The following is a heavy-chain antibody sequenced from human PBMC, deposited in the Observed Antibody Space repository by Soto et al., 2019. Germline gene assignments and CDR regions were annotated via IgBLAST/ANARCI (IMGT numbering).Heavy chain of an antibody. Sequence: GSLRLSCAASGFTFSSYAMHWVRQAPGKGLEWVAVISYDGSNKYYADSVKGRFTISRDNSKNTLYLQMNSLRAEDTAVYYCARDFGYGSGRSYYYYGMDVWGQGTTVTVSS. D-gene: IGHD3-10*01. J-gene: IGHJ6*02. CDR1: GFTFSSYA. CDR2: ISYDGSNK. CDR3: ARDFGYGSGRSYYYYGMDV. V-gene: IGHV3-30-3*01.